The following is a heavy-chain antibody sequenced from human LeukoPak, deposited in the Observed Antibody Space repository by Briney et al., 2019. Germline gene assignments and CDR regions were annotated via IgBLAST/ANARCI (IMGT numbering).Heavy chain of an antibody. CDR2: ISYDGSDK. Sequence: GGSLRLSCAASGFTFSTYGMHWVRQAPGKGLEWVTFISYDGSDKYYADSVKGRFTISRDNSKNTLYLQMNSLRAEDTAVYYCAKPLARDNDYWGQGTLVTVSS. J-gene: IGHJ4*02. CDR3: AKPLARDNDY. V-gene: IGHV3-30*18. D-gene: IGHD2-15*01. CDR1: GFTFSTYG.